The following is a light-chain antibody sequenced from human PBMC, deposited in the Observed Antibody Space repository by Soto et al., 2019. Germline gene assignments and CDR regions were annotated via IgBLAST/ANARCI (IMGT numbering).Light chain of an antibody. CDR3: QQHRSSTLLT. CDR2: GAS. J-gene: IGKJ4*01. V-gene: IGKV3-20*01. Sequence: EIVLTQSPGTLSLSPGERATLSCRASQSVSSSYLAWYQQKPGQAPRLLIYGASGTAPATPDRFSVSGTGTDSALSITRLEPEDFAVSDCQQHRSSTLLTFGGGTKVDIK. CDR1: QSVSSSY.